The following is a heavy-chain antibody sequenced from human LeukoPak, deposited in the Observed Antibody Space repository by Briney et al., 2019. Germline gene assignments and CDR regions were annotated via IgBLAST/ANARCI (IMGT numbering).Heavy chain of an antibody. V-gene: IGHV3-30*18. CDR1: GFTFSSYG. D-gene: IGHD6-13*01. CDR2: ISYDGSNK. CDR3: AKGAIGLAAAGPHFDY. J-gene: IGHJ4*02. Sequence: PGRSLRLSCAASGFTFSSYGMHWVRQAPGKGLEWVAVISYDGSNKYYADSVKDRFTISRDNSKNTLYLQMNSLRAEDTAVYYCAKGAIGLAAAGPHFDYWGQGTLVTVSS.